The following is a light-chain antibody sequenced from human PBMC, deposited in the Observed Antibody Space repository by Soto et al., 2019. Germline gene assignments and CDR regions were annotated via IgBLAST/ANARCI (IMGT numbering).Light chain of an antibody. CDR1: QSVSTGY. V-gene: IGKV3-20*01. J-gene: IGKJ5*01. Sequence: IVLTQSPGTLSLSPGERATLSCRASQSVSTGYLAWYQQKPGQAPSLLIFGASNRATGIPDRFSGSGSGTDFTLTISRLQPEEFAGYYCQQYGSSRITFGQGTRLEIK. CDR3: QQYGSSRIT. CDR2: GAS.